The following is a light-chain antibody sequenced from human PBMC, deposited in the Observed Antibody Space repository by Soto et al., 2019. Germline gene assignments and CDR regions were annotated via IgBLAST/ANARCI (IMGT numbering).Light chain of an antibody. CDR2: AAS. V-gene: IGKV1D-8*01. Sequence: VIWMTQSPSLLSASTGYRVTISCXMSQGISSYLAWYQQKPGKAPELLIYAASTLQSGVPSRFSGSGSGTDFTLTISCLQSEDFATYYCQQYYSFPITFGQGTRLEIK. CDR1: QGISSY. J-gene: IGKJ5*01. CDR3: QQYYSFPIT.